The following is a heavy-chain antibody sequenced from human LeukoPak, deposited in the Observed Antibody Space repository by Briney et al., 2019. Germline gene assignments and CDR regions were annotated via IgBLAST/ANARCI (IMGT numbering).Heavy chain of an antibody. Sequence: GGSLRLSCAASGFTFSSYAMHWVRQAPGKGPEWVGRIKSKTDGGTTEYGAPVKGRFTISRDDSKNTLYLQMDSLKTEDTAVYYCTTTGGGTRATPGDYWGQGTLVTVSS. CDR2: IKSKTDGGTT. CDR1: GFTFSSYA. CDR3: TTTGGGTRATPGDY. D-gene: IGHD1-26*01. V-gene: IGHV3-15*01. J-gene: IGHJ4*02.